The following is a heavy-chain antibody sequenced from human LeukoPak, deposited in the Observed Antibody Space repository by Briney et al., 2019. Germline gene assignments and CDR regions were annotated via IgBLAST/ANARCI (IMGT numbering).Heavy chain of an antibody. CDR2: ISSSSSYI. D-gene: IGHD2-2*01. CDR3: ARETPYCRSTSCIPRYYYYYMDV. V-gene: IGHV3-21*01. Sequence: GGALRLSCAASGFTFSSYSMNWVRQAPGKGLEWVSSISSSSSYIYYADSVKGRFTISRDNAKNSLYLQMNSLRAEDTAVYYCARETPYCRSTSCIPRYYYYYMDVWGKGATVTVSS. J-gene: IGHJ6*03. CDR1: GFTFSSYS.